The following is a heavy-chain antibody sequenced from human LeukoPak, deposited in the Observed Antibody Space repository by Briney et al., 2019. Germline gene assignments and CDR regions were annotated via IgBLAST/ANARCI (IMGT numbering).Heavy chain of an antibody. V-gene: IGHV3-7*01. CDR2: VKQHGSEK. Sequence: PGGSLRLSCAASGFTFSSYWMSWVRQSPRKGLEWVANVKQHGSEKYYVDSVKGRFTISRDNAKNSLYLQMNSLRAEDTAVHYCARQISITMVRGVIYYYYYMYVWGKGTTVTVSS. CDR3: ARQISITMVRGVIYYYYYMYV. J-gene: IGHJ6*03. D-gene: IGHD3-10*01. CDR1: GFTFSSYW.